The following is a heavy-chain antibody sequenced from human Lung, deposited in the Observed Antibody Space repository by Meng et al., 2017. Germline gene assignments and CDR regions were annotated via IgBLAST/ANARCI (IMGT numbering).Heavy chain of an antibody. CDR2: IIDSRST. CDR1: GGSFSGYY. CDR3: VRRTYSSGWYFDY. D-gene: IGHD6-19*01. J-gene: IGHJ4*02. V-gene: IGHV4-34*02. Sequence: QVQRQQWGAGLLQPSETLSLTCAVYGGSFSGYYWSWIRQPPGKGLELIGEIIDSRSTNYNPSLKSRVTISVDTSKNQFSLRVTSVTAADRAVYYCVRRTYSSGWYFDYWGQGTLVTVSS.